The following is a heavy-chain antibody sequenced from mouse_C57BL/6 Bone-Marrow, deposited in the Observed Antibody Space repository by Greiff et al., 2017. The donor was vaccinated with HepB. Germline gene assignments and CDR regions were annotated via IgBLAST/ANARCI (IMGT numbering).Heavy chain of an antibody. V-gene: IGHV1-81*01. CDR1: GYTFTSYG. CDR2: IYPRSGNT. Sequence: LVESGAELARPGASVKLSCKASGYTFTSYGISWVKQRTGQGLEWIGEIYPRSGNTYYNEKFKGKATLTVDTSSSTAYMQLSSLTSEDSAVYYCARWLLLDYWGQGTTLTVSS. CDR3: ARWLLLDY. J-gene: IGHJ2*01. D-gene: IGHD2-3*01.